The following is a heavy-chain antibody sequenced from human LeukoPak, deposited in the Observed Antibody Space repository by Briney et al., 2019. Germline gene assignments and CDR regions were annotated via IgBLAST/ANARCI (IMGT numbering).Heavy chain of an antibody. D-gene: IGHD3-3*01. V-gene: IGHV3-23*01. J-gene: IGHJ4*02. CDR1: GFTFSSYA. CDR3: AKDSSDFWSGYTLFDY. Sequence: GGSLRLSCAASGFTFSSYAMSWVRQAPGKGLEWVSAISGSGGSTYYADSVKGRFTISRDNSKNTLYLQMNSLRAEDTAVYYCAKDSSDFWSGYTLFDYWGQGTLVTVSS. CDR2: ISGSGGST.